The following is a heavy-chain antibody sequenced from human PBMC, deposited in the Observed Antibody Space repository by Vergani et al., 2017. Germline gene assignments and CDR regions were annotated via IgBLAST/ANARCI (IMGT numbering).Heavy chain of an antibody. CDR3: ARVNTETNGHLYYYYYMDV. V-gene: IGHV4-34*01. CDR1: GGSFTSYH. D-gene: IGHD4-11*01. CDR2: IDHTGRP. Sequence: QVQLQQWGGGLLKPSETLSLTCVVNGGSFTSYHWTWIRQSPGEGLEWVGDIDHTGRPDYNPSLKIRLTMSVDKSRNHFSLTRNSVTATDTAIYFCARVNTETNGHLYYYYYMDVWGQGTAVTVS. J-gene: IGHJ6*03.